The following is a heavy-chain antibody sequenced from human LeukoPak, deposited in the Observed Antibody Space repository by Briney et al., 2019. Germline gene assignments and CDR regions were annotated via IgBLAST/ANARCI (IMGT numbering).Heavy chain of an antibody. Sequence: ASVKASCKASGYTFASYGITWVRQAPGQGLEWMGWISSYNGNTNYAQNVQGRVTMTTDTSTNTVYMELRSLRSDDTAVYYCARAYTAMEDRYGMDVWGQGTTVTVSS. J-gene: IGHJ6*02. CDR3: ARAYTAMEDRYGMDV. D-gene: IGHD5-18*01. CDR1: GYTFASYG. CDR2: ISSYNGNT. V-gene: IGHV1-18*01.